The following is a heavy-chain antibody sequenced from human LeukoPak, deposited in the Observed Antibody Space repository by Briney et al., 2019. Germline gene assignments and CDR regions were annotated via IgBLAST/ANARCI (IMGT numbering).Heavy chain of an antibody. V-gene: IGHV1-69*13. CDR2: IIPIFGTA. CDR1: GGTFSSYA. CDR3: ARDGYSSSSFTPFDY. D-gene: IGHD6-6*01. Sequence: GASVKVSCTASGGTFSSYAISWVRQAPGQGLEWMRGIIPIFGTANYAQKFQGRVTITADESTSTAYMDLSSLRSEDTAVYYCARDGYSSSSFTPFDYWGQGTLVTVSS. J-gene: IGHJ4*02.